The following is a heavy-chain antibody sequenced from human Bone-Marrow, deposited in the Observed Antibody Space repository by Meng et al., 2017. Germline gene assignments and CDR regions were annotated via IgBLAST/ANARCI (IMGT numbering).Heavy chain of an antibody. D-gene: IGHD3-22*01. V-gene: IGHV3-48*03. CDR3: ARDEVDSSGYFDFDY. CDR1: GFTFSSYE. Sequence: GESLKISCAASGFTFSSYERNWVRQAPGKGLEWVSYISSSGSTIYYADSVKGRFTISRDNAKNSLYLQMNSLRAEDTAVYYCARDEVDSSGYFDFDYWGQGTLVTVSS. J-gene: IGHJ4*02. CDR2: ISSSGSTI.